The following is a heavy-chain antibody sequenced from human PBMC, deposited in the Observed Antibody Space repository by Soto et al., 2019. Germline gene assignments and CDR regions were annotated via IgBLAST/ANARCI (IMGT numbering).Heavy chain of an antibody. CDR1: GFTFSSYW. CDR3: AINPIHYYYYGMDV. D-gene: IGHD2-21*01. J-gene: IGHJ6*02. Sequence: TGGSLRLSCAASGFTFSSYWMHWVRQAPGKGLVWVSRINSDGSSTSYADSVKGRFTISRDNAKNTLYLQMNSLRAEDTAVYYCAINPIHYYYYGMDVWGQGTTVTVSS. CDR2: INSDGSST. V-gene: IGHV3-74*01.